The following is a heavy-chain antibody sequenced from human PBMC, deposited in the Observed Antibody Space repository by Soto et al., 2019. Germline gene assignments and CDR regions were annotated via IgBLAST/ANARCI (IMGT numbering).Heavy chain of an antibody. D-gene: IGHD3-10*01. V-gene: IGHV3-21*01. Sequence: GGSLRLSCAASGFTFSSHAMSWVRQAPGKGLEWVSSIDSSSSFIYYADSVKGRFTTSRDNAKNSLYLQMSSLRAEDTAVYYCARDPLWFGEIGYFDYWGQGALVTVSS. CDR3: ARDPLWFGEIGYFDY. CDR1: GFTFSSHA. J-gene: IGHJ4*02. CDR2: IDSSSSFI.